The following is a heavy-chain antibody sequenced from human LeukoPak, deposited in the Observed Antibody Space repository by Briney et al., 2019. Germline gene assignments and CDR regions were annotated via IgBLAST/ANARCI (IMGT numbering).Heavy chain of an antibody. V-gene: IGHV3-7*01. J-gene: IGHJ4*01. CDR1: GFILSDYW. CDR3: ARDGTAAGLYFDL. Sequence: GGSLRLSCGVAGFILSDYWVSWVRQAAGKGREWGASIKQDGGENSYVDSVKGRFTLSRDNAKNSLYLQMSSLRAEDTAVYYCARDGTAAGLYFDLWGQGTPVTVSS. CDR2: IKQDGGEN. D-gene: IGHD6-13*01.